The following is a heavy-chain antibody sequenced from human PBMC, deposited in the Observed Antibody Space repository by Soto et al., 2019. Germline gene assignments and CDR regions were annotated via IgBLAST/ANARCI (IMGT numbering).Heavy chain of an antibody. Sequence: EVQLLESGGGLVQPGGSLRLSCAASGFTLSSCVMTWVRQAPGKGLEWVSGIDTGGGGTYYADSVKGRFTISRDNSKNPLYLQMNSLRAGDTAIYYCAKDGSTSYPGGEYFDYWGQGTLGTVSP. CDR2: IDTGGGGT. J-gene: IGHJ4*02. CDR1: GFTLSSCV. V-gene: IGHV3-23*01. D-gene: IGHD3-16*01. CDR3: AKDGSTSYPGGEYFDY.